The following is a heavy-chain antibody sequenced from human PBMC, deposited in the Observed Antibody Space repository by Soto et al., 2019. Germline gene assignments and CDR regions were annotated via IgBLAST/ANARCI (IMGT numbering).Heavy chain of an antibody. Sequence: PGGSLRLSCAASGFTFSSYDMHWVRQATGKGLEWVSAIGTAGDTYYPGSVKGRFTISRENAKNSLYLQMNSLRAGDTAVYFCARGSYDILTGYYYYYGMDVWGQGTTVTVSS. CDR1: GFTFSSYD. CDR3: ARGSYDILTGYYYYYGMDV. J-gene: IGHJ6*02. V-gene: IGHV3-13*04. D-gene: IGHD3-9*01. CDR2: IGTAGDT.